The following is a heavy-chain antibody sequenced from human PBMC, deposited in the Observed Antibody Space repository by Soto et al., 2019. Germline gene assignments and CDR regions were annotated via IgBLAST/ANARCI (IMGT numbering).Heavy chain of an antibody. J-gene: IGHJ4*02. CDR3: ASHFDK. CDR1: GFTFSTYL. CDR2: ITGGGSGI. V-gene: IGHV3-74*01. Sequence: PGGALTLSSAASGFTFSTYLMHWVRRPPGKGLVWVARITGGGSGITYADSVKGRFTISRANAKNTLYLQMNSLRADNTAVYYCASHFDKWGQGTLVTVSS.